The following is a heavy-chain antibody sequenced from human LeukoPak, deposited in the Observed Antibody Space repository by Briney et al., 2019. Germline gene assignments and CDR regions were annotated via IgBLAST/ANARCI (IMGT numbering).Heavy chain of an antibody. CDR2: ISSSSSSI. D-gene: IGHD1-26*01. V-gene: IGHV3-48*04. CDR1: GFTVITND. CDR3: ARFSDYYYMDV. J-gene: IGHJ6*03. Sequence: GGSLRLSCAASGFTVITNDMTWVRQAPGKGLEWVSYISSSSSSIYYADSVKGRFTISRDNAKNSLYLQMNSLRAEDTAVYYCARFSDYYYMDVWGKGTTVTVSS.